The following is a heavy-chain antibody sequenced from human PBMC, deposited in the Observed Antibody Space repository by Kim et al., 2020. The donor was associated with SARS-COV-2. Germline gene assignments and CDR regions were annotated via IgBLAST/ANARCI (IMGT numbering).Heavy chain of an antibody. CDR3: ARASSGWHIDY. J-gene: IGHJ4*02. V-gene: IGHV1-18*01. CDR1: GYTFTSYG. CDR2: IRAYNGNT. D-gene: IGHD6-19*01. Sequence: ASVKVSCKASGYTFTSYGISWVRQAPGQGLEWMGLIRAYNGNTNYAQKLQGRVTMTTDTSTTTAYTGLRSLRSDDTTVYYCARASSGWHIDYWGQGTLVTVST.